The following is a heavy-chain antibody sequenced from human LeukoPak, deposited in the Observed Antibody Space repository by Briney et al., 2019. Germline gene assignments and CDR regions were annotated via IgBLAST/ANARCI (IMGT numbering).Heavy chain of an antibody. D-gene: IGHD3-22*01. V-gene: IGHV4-34*01. Sequence: SETLSLTCAVYGGSFSGYYWSWIRQPPGKGLEWIGEINHSGSTNYNPSLKSRVTISVDTSENQFSLKLSSVTAADTAVYYCARGSGRDDYYDSSGYYYFDYWGQGTLVTVSS. CDR1: GGSFSGYY. CDR2: INHSGST. J-gene: IGHJ4*02. CDR3: ARGSGRDDYYDSSGYYYFDY.